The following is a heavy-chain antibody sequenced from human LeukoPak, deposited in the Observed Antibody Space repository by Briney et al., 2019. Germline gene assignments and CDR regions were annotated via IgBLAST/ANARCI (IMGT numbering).Heavy chain of an antibody. D-gene: IGHD3-10*01. Sequence: GGSLRLSCAASGFTVSSNYMSWVRQAPGKGLEWVSVIYSGGSTYYADSVKGRFTISRDNSKNTLYLQMNSLRAEDTAVYYCARDYYGSGSYYRGPPDYWGQGTLVTVSS. CDR1: GFTVSSNY. V-gene: IGHV3-66*01. CDR3: ARDYYGSGSYYRGPPDY. CDR2: IYSGGST. J-gene: IGHJ4*02.